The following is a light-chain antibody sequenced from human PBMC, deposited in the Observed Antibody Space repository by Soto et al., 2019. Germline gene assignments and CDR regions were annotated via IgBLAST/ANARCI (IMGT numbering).Light chain of an antibody. CDR2: AES. V-gene: IGKV1-39*01. CDR3: QQSLGIPYT. Sequence: DIQMTQSPSSLSASVGDRVTITCRASQTISTYLNGYQQKPGKAPKLLIYAESSLQSGVPSRFSGSGSGADFTLAIRSLQPEDFATYYCQQSLGIPYTFGQGTKLEIK. CDR1: QTISTY. J-gene: IGKJ2*01.